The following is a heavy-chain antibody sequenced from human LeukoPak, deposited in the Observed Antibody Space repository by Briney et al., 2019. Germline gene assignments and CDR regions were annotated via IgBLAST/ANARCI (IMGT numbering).Heavy chain of an antibody. V-gene: IGHV3-7*01. J-gene: IGHJ3*02. CDR3: ARVGALGYCSSTSCPEGAFDI. CDR1: GFTFSSYW. CDR2: IKQDGSEK. D-gene: IGHD2-2*01. Sequence: GGSLRLSCAASGFTFSSYWLGWVRQAPGKGLEWVANIKQDGSEKYYVDSVKGRFTISRDNAKNSLYLQMNSLRAEDTAVYYCARVGALGYCSSTSCPEGAFDIWGQGTMVTVSS.